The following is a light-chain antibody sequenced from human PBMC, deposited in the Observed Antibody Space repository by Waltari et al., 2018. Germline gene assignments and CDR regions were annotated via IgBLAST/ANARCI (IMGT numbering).Light chain of an antibody. CDR3: QCYDTSGNGFWV. CDR1: RSNIGAHYD. Sequence: QSVLTQPPSVSGAPGQRVTISCTGSRSNIGAHYDVHWYQQLPGTAPKPLIFGNTHRPSGVPDRFSGSKSGTSATLAITGLQAEDEADYYCQCYDTSGNGFWVFGGGTKLTVL. V-gene: IGLV1-40*01. J-gene: IGLJ3*02. CDR2: GNT.